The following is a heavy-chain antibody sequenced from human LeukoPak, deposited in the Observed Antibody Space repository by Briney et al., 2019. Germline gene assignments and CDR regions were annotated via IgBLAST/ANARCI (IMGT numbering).Heavy chain of an antibody. CDR1: GYTFTSYY. CDR2: INPSGGST. J-gene: IGHJ4*02. V-gene: IGHV1-46*01. Sequence: GASVKVSCKASGYTFTSYYMHWVRQAPGQGLEWMGIINPSGGSTSYAQKFQGRVTMTRDTSTSTVYMELSSLRSEDTAVFYCATASSGWYSSEGLDYWGQGTLVTVSS. CDR3: ATASSGWYSSEGLDY. D-gene: IGHD6-19*01.